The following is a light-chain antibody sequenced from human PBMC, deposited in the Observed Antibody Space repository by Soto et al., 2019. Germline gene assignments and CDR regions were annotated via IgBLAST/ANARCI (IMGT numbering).Light chain of an antibody. J-gene: IGLJ1*01. CDR1: SSNVGVNF. CDR3: AAWDDSLRGRL. CDR2: RND. Sequence: QSVLTQPPSASGTPRQRVTISCSGSSSNVGVNFVYWYQHLPGTAPKLLIYRNDQRPSGVPDRFSGSKSGTSSSLAISGLRFEDEADYYCAAWDDSLRGRLFGTGTKVTVL. V-gene: IGLV1-47*01.